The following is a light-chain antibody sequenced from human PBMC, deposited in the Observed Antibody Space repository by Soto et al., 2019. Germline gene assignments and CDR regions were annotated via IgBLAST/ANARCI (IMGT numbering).Light chain of an antibody. V-gene: IGLV2-14*01. CDR3: SSYTNSSIVV. CDR2: EVT. CDR1: SSDVGDYNY. Sequence: QSALTQPASVSGSPGQSITISCTGTSSDVGDYNYVSWYQQHPGKAPKLMISEVTNRPSGVSYRFSGSKSANTASLSISGLQAEDEADYYCSSYTNSSIVVFGGGTKLTVL. J-gene: IGLJ2*01.